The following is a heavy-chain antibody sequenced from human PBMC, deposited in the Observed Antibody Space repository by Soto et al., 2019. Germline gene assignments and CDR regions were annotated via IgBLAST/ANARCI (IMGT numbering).Heavy chain of an antibody. CDR3: ARETGLRSSGWSYYFDF. D-gene: IGHD6-19*01. V-gene: IGHV3-48*02. Sequence: EVQLVESGGGMVQPGGSLRVSCAASGFTLSSYSMHWVRQAPGKGLEWVSYISGSGGTIYYPDSVKGRFTISRDNAKNSLSVQMNRLRDEDTAVYFCARETGLRSSGWSYYFDFWGQGTRVTVSS. CDR1: GFTLSSYS. CDR2: ISGSGGTI. J-gene: IGHJ4*02.